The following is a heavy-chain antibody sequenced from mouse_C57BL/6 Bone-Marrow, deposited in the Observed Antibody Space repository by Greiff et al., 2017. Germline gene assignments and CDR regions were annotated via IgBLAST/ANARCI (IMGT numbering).Heavy chain of an antibody. Sequence: EVKLQQSGAELVRPGASVKLSCTASGFNIKDYYMHWVKQRPEQGLEWIGWIDPENGDTEYASKFQGKATITADTSSNTAYLQLSSLTSEDTAVYYCTTAYYDYGDLYYYAMDYWGQGTSVTVSS. CDR2: IDPENGDT. CDR1: GFNIKDYY. V-gene: IGHV14-4*01. D-gene: IGHD2-4*01. CDR3: TTAYYDYGDLYYYAMDY. J-gene: IGHJ4*01.